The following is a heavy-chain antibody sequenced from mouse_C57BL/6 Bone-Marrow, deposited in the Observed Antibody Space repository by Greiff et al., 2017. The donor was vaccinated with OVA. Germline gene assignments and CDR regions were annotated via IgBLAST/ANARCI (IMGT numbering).Heavy chain of an antibody. CDR2: IDPSDSYT. J-gene: IGHJ4*01. Sequence: QVQLQQPGAELVRPGTSVKLSCKASGYTFTSYWMHWVKQRPGQGLEWIGVIDPSDSYTNYNQKFKGKATLTVDTSSSTAYMQLSSLTSEDSAVYYCARGLRPPYYAMDYWGQGTSVTVSS. CDR3: ARGLRPPYYAMDY. CDR1: GYTFTSYW. D-gene: IGHD3-2*02. V-gene: IGHV1-59*01.